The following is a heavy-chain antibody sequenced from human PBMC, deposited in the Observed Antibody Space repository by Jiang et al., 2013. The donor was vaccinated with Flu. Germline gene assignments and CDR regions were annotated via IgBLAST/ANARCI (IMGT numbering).Heavy chain of an antibody. CDR2: IWYDGSNK. Sequence: PGKGLEWVAVIWYDGSNKYYADSVKGRFTISRDNSKNTLYLQMNSLRAEDTAVYYCARETSRRYCSSTSCYTGAVYYYYGMDVWGQGTTVTVSS. CDR3: ARETSRRYCSSTSCYTGAVYYYYGMDV. D-gene: IGHD2-2*02. V-gene: IGHV3-33*01. J-gene: IGHJ6*02.